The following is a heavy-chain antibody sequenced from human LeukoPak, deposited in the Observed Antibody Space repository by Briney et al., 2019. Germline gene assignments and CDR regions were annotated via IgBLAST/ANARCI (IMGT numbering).Heavy chain of an antibody. CDR2: ISYDGSNK. CDR1: GFTFSSYA. CDR3: ARAGFDY. J-gene: IGHJ4*02. V-gene: IGHV3-30*04. Sequence: PGRSLRLSCAASGFTFSSYAMHWVRQAPGKGLEWVAVISYDGSNKYYADSVKGRFTISRDNSKNMLYLQMNSLRAEDTAVYYCARAGFDYWGQGTLVTVSS.